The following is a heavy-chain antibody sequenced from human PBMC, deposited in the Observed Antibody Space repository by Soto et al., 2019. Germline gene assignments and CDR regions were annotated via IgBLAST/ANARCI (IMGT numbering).Heavy chain of an antibody. V-gene: IGHV1-18*01. CDR1: GYTFTSFG. CDR2: INVYNGNT. J-gene: IGHJ4*02. Sequence: QVQLVQSGTEVKKPGASVKVSCKASGYTFTSFGIGWVRQAPGQGLEWMGWINVYNGNTYYVQKLEGRVTMTTDTSRRTTYMDLRSLRSDDTGVYYCARVPFSSSWYGVDYWGQGTLITVPS. CDR3: ARVPFSSSWYGVDY. D-gene: IGHD6-13*01.